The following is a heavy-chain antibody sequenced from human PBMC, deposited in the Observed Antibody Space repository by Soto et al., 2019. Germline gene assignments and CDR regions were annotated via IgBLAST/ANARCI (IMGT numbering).Heavy chain of an antibody. CDR1: GGSINSDNYS. Sequence: PSETLSLTCAVSGGSINSDNYSWTWIRQPPGKGLEWLGYIWHSGITYYNPSLKSRVTISIVGSKNQFSLKLNSVTAADTAVYYCARESCSSGNCYPDYWGQGTLVTVSS. CDR3: ARESCSSGNCYPDY. CDR2: IWHSGIT. J-gene: IGHJ4*02. V-gene: IGHV4-30-2*01. D-gene: IGHD2-15*01.